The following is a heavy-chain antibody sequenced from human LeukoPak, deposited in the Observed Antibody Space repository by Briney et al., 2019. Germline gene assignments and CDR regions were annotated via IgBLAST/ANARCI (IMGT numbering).Heavy chain of an antibody. Sequence: PGGSLRLSCATSGFTFSNAWMNWVRQAPGKGLEWVGRIRSNSDGGTIDYAAPVKGRFTLSRDDSKTTLYLQMNSLQTEDTAVYYCATDFYDSTWGQGTLATVSS. V-gene: IGHV3-15*07. CDR2: IRSNSDGGTI. D-gene: IGHD3-22*01. J-gene: IGHJ5*02. CDR1: GFTFSNAW. CDR3: ATDFYDST.